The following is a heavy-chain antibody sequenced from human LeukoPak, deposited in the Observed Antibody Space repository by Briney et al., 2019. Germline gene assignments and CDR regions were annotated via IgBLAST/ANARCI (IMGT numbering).Heavy chain of an antibody. CDR2: IYYSGST. V-gene: IGHV4-31*03. CDR1: GGSISSGGYY. Sequence: SETLSLTCTVSGGSISSGGYYWSWIRQHPGEGLEWIGYIYYSGSTYYNPSLKSRVTISVDTSKNQFSLKLSSVTAADTAVYYCARIITMVRGVTRPGSDYWGQGTLVTVSS. CDR3: ARIITMVRGVTRPGSDY. J-gene: IGHJ4*02. D-gene: IGHD3-10*01.